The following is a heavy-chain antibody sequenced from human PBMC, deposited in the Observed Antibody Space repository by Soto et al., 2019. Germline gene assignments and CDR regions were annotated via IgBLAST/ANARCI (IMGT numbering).Heavy chain of an antibody. CDR1: GYTFTSYG. CDR3: ARTLNEWLLGLD. Sequence: ASVKVSCKASGYTFTSYGISWVRKAPGQGLEWMGWISAYNGNTNYAKKFQGRVTMTTDTSTRTAYMELRSLRSDDTAVYYCARTLNEWLLGLDWGQGTLVTVSS. V-gene: IGHV1-18*01. D-gene: IGHD3-3*01. J-gene: IGHJ4*02. CDR2: ISAYNGNT.